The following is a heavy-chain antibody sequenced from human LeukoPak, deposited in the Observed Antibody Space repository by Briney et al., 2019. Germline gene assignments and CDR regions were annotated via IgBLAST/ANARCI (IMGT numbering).Heavy chain of an antibody. Sequence: PSETLSLTCTVSGGSISSSSYYWGGIRQPPGKGLEWIGSIYYSGITYYNPSLKRRITISVDTSKNQFSLKLSSVTAADTAVYYCARRLYGSHMDVWGKGTTVTVSS. CDR2: IYYSGIT. V-gene: IGHV4-39*01. CDR1: GGSISSSSYY. CDR3: ARRLYGSHMDV. J-gene: IGHJ6*03. D-gene: IGHD4-17*01.